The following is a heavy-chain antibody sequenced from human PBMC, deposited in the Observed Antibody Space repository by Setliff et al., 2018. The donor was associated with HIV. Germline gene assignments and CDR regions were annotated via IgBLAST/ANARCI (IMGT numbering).Heavy chain of an antibody. D-gene: IGHD4-17*01. Sequence: ASVKVSCKASGYTFTEFYVHWVRQAPGEGLEWIGWIYPNTGGTNYAQKFQGRVTMTRDTSIRTAYMELRMLTSDDTAIYYCTRSTTADWGQGAMVTVSS. CDR3: TRSTTAD. CDR1: GYTFTEFY. CDR2: IYPNTGGT. J-gene: IGHJ4*02. V-gene: IGHV1-2*02.